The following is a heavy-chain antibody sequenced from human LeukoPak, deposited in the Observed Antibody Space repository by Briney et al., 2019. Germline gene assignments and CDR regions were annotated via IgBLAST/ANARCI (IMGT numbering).Heavy chain of an antibody. Sequence: LSGGSLRLSCAASGFTVTNNYMTWVRQAPGKGLEWVSAIYSGGSTYYADSVKGRFTMSRDNSKNTVYLQMNSLRAEDMAVYYCARDHYGDYTNWFDPWGLGTLVTVSS. CDR3: ARDHYGDYTNWFDP. D-gene: IGHD4-17*01. V-gene: IGHV3-66*01. CDR1: GFTVTNNY. CDR2: IYSGGST. J-gene: IGHJ5*02.